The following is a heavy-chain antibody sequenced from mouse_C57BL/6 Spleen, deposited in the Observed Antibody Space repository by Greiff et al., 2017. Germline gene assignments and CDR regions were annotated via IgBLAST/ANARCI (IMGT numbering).Heavy chain of an antibody. CDR1: GYSITSGYY. D-gene: IGHD1-1*01. CDR2: ISYDGSN. J-gene: IGHJ3*01. Sequence: VQLKESGPGLVKPSQSLSLTCSVTGYSITSGYYWNWIRQFPGNKLEWMGYISYDGSNNYNPSLKNRIPFTLDTSKIQFFLKWNSWTIEDTASYYCAGPPCSYGSSFSAWFAYWGQGTLVTVSA. V-gene: IGHV3-6*01. CDR3: AGPPCSYGSSFSAWFAY.